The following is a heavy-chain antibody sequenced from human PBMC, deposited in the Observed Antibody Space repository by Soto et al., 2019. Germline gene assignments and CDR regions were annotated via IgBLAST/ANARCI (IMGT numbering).Heavy chain of an antibody. CDR2: IYYSGST. Sequence: SETLSLTCTVFGGSISSYYWSWIRQPPGKGLEWIGYIYYSGSTNYNPSLKSRVTISVDTSKNQFSLKLSSVTAADTAVYYCARGGFWSGHNWFDPWGQGTLVTVSS. J-gene: IGHJ5*02. CDR3: ARGGFWSGHNWFDP. CDR1: GGSISSYY. V-gene: IGHV4-59*01. D-gene: IGHD3-3*01.